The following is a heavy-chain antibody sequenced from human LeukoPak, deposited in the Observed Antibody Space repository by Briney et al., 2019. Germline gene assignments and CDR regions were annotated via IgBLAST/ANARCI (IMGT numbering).Heavy chain of an antibody. D-gene: IGHD3-10*01. Sequence: PSETLSLTCAVYGGSFSGYYWSWIRQPPGKGLEWIGEINHSGSTNYNPSLKSRVTISVDTSKNQFSLKLSSVTAADTAVYYCARNVLLDYWGQGTLVTVSS. J-gene: IGHJ4*02. CDR3: ARNVLLDY. CDR1: GGSFSGYY. V-gene: IGHV4-34*01. CDR2: INHSGST.